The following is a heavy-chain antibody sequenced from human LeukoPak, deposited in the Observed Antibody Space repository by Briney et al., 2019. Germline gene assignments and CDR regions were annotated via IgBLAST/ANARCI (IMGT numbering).Heavy chain of an antibody. CDR1: GGSISISGYY. J-gene: IGHJ4*02. V-gene: IGHV4-30-4*08. D-gene: IGHD3-22*01. CDR2: IYYSGST. CDR3: ASLNYYDSSGYGFDY. Sequence: KPSETLSLTCTVSGGSISISGYYWGWIRQPPGKGLEWIGYIYYSGSTYYNPSLKSRVTISVDTPKNQFSLKLSSVTAADTAVYYCASLNYYDSSGYGFDYWGQGTLVTVSS.